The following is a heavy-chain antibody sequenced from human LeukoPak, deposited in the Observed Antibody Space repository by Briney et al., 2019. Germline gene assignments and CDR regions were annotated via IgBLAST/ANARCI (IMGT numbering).Heavy chain of an antibody. Sequence: PGGSLRLSCAASGFTFSSYAMSWVRQAPGKGLEWVSAISGSGGSTYYADSVKGRFTISRDNSKNTLYLQMNSLRAEDTAVYYCAKDQASVVVPAAPPYYYYGMDVWGQGTTVTVSS. CDR2: ISGSGGST. CDR3: AKDQASVVVPAAPPYYYYGMDV. D-gene: IGHD2-2*01. CDR1: GFTFSSYA. V-gene: IGHV3-23*01. J-gene: IGHJ6*02.